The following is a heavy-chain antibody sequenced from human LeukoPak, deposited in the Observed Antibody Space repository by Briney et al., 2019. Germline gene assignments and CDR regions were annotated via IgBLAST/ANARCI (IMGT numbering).Heavy chain of an antibody. J-gene: IGHJ4*02. Sequence: PGGSLRLSCAASGFTFSSYAMHWVRQAPGKGLEWVAVISYDGSNKYYADSVKGRFTISRDNSKNTLYLQMNSLRAEDTAVYYCAREKSSIGIVVVSYFDYWGQGTLVTVSS. D-gene: IGHD3-22*01. CDR2: ISYDGSNK. V-gene: IGHV3-30-3*01. CDR3: AREKSSIGIVVVSYFDY. CDR1: GFTFSSYA.